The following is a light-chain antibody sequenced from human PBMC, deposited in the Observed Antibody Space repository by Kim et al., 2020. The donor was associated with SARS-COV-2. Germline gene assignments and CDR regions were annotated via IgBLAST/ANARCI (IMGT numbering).Light chain of an antibody. Sequence: GVTISCSGCSANIGSNYGYWYLQVPGTAPNLRIYRNNRRPSGVPERCAGSGSGTAASLAISGLRPEDEADYYCAAWDDSLSGREVFGGGTQLSVL. CDR1: SANIGSNY. CDR2: RNN. CDR3: AAWDDSLSGREV. V-gene: IGLV1-47*01. J-gene: IGLJ2*01.